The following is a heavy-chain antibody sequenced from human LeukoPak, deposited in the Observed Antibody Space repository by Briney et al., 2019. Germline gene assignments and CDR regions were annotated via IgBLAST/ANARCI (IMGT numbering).Heavy chain of an antibody. CDR2: ISAYNGNT. CDR1: GYTFTSYG. V-gene: IGHV1-18*01. CDR3: ATVQWLTEVDYYMDV. Sequence: ASVKVSCKASGYTFTSYGISWVRQAPGQGLEWMGWISAYNGNTNYAQKLQGRVTMTTDTSTSTAYMELRSLRSDDTAVYYCATVQWLTEVDYYMDVWGKGTTVTVSS. J-gene: IGHJ6*03. D-gene: IGHD6-19*01.